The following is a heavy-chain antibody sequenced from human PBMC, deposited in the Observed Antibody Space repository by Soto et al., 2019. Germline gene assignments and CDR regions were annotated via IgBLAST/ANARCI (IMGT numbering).Heavy chain of an antibody. CDR1: GDSVSSNSAA. CDR2: TYYRSKWYN. J-gene: IGHJ6*02. Sequence: SQTLSLTCAISGDSVSSNSAAWNWIRQSPSRGLEWLGRTYYRSKWYNDYAVSVKSRITINPDTSKNQFSLQLNSVTPEDTAVYYCARDPNDFLNGYYYYGMDVWCQETTLTVSS. CDR3: ARDPNDFLNGYYYYGMDV. V-gene: IGHV6-1*01. D-gene: IGHD3-3*01.